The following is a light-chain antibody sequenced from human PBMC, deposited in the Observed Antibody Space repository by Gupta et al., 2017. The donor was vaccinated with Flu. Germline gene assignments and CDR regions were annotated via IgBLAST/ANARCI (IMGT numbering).Light chain of an antibody. CDR1: QSVLNTSNNKNY. Sequence: DIVVTQSPDSLTVSLGERATVTCKSSQSVLNTSNNKNYLAWYQRKPGQPPKLLIHWASSREFGVLERITGSRSARAFSLSIISMQAADVAVYYCCQDLETPLTFGLGTKLDIK. CDR3: CQDLETPLT. V-gene: IGKV4-1*01. J-gene: IGKJ2*01. CDR2: WAS.